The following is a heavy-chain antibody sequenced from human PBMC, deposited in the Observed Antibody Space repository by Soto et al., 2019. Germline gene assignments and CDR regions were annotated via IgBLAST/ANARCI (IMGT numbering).Heavy chain of an antibody. J-gene: IGHJ6*03. CDR1: GFTFSSYA. Sequence: GGSLRLSCAASGFTFSSYAMSWVRQAPGKGLEWVSAISGSGGSTYYADSVKGRFTISRDNSKNTLYLQMNSLRAEDMAVYYLAKRGFEYCSSTSWEPPDYYYYMDVWGKGTTVTVSS. D-gene: IGHD2-2*01. V-gene: IGHV3-23*01. CDR2: ISGSGGST. CDR3: AKRGFEYCSSTSWEPPDYYYYMDV.